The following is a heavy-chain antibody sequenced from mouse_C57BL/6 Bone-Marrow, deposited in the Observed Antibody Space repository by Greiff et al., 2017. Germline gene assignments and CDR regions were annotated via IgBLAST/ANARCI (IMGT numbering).Heavy chain of an antibody. J-gene: IGHJ2*01. CDR1: GYTFTSYW. V-gene: IGHV1-64*01. Sequence: QVQLKQPGAELVKPGASVKLSCKASGYTFTSYWMHWVKQRPGQGLEWIGMIHPNSGSTNYNEKFKSKATLTVDKSSSTAYMQLSSLTSEDSAVYCCAALCPPFDYWGQGTTLTVSS. CDR2: IHPNSGST. CDR3: AALCPPFDY. D-gene: IGHD1-1*02.